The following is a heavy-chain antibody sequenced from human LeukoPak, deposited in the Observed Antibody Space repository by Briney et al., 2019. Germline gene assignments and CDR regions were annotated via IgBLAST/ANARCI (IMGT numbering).Heavy chain of an antibody. V-gene: IGHV3-23*01. CDR1: GCTFSCYA. D-gene: IGHD6-19*01. J-gene: IGHJ5*02. Sequence: AGGCLRLSCAASGCTFSCYAMSWVRQAPGKGLEWVSAISGSGGSTYYADSVKGRFTISRDNSKNTLYLQMNSLRAEDTAVYYCAKDPYSSGWYQDNWFDPWGQGTLVTVSS. CDR3: AKDPYSSGWYQDNWFDP. CDR2: ISGSGGST.